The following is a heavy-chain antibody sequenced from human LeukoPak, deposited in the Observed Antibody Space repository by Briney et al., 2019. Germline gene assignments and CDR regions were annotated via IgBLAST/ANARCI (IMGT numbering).Heavy chain of an antibody. CDR2: IYYSGST. J-gene: IGHJ6*03. Sequence: SETLSLTCAVSGGSISSYYWSWIRQPPGKGLEWIGYIYYSGSTNYNPSLKSRVTISVDTSKNQFSLKLSSVTAADTAVYYCARQRVAARVRGYDQLFHMDVWGKGTTVTVSS. V-gene: IGHV4-59*01. CDR1: GGSISSYY. CDR3: ARQRVAARVRGYDQLFHMDV. D-gene: IGHD2-15*01.